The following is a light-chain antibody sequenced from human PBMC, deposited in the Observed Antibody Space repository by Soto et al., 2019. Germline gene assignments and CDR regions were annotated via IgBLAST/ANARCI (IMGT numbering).Light chain of an antibody. V-gene: IGKV3D-15*01. J-gene: IGKJ5*01. CDR2: GAS. CDR1: QSVGNN. CDR3: QQYDNWPPTT. Sequence: EVVMTPSPPTLPVSPGGRVTLSCRPSQSVGNNLAWYQQRPGQPPRLLIYGASTRDTGVPTRFSGSGSGTEFTLTITSLQSEDFATYYCQQYDNWPPTTFGQGTRLEIK.